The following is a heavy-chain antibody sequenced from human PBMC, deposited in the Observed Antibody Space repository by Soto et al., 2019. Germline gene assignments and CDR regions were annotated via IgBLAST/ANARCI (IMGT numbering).Heavy chain of an antibody. D-gene: IGHD2-2*02. Sequence: EVQLLESGGGLVQPGGSLRLSCAASGFTFRSYAMSWVRQAPGKGLEWVSAISGSGGSTYYADSVKGRFTISRDNSKNTLYLQMNSLRAEDTAVYYCAKDALEQELLYHYFDYWGQGTLVTVSS. CDR1: GFTFRSYA. V-gene: IGHV3-23*01. CDR3: AKDALEQELLYHYFDY. J-gene: IGHJ4*02. CDR2: ISGSGGST.